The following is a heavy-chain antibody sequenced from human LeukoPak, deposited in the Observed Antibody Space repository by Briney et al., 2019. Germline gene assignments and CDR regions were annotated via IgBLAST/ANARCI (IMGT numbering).Heavy chain of an antibody. CDR2: IYPGDSDT. D-gene: IGHD6-19*01. CDR3: ARHLAVAGIYAFDI. Sequence: RGESLKISCKGSGYSLTSYWIGWVRQMPGKGLEWMGIIYPGDSDTRYSPSFQGQVTISADKSISTAYLQWSSLKASDTAMYYCARHLAVAGIYAFDIWGQGTMVTVSS. V-gene: IGHV5-51*01. J-gene: IGHJ3*02. CDR1: GYSLTSYW.